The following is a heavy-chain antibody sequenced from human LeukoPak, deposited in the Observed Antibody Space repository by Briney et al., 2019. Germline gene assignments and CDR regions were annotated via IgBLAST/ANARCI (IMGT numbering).Heavy chain of an antibody. V-gene: IGHV3-23*01. CDR3: AKMMATITGYYYGMDV. J-gene: IGHJ6*02. CDR2: VTGSGGGT. D-gene: IGHD5-24*01. Sequence: PGGSLRLSCAASGFIFSNYAMMWVRQAPGKGLEWVSSVTGSGGGTFYADSVKGRFTISRDNSQNTLYLQMNSLRAEDTAVYYCAKMMATITGYYYGMDVWGQGTTVTVSS. CDR1: GFIFSNYA.